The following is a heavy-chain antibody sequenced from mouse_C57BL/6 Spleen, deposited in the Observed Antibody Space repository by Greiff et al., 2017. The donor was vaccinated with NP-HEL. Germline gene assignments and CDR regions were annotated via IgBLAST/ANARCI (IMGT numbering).Heavy chain of an antibody. D-gene: IGHD1-1*01. J-gene: IGHJ3*01. CDR3: ARNYYGSSYGFAF. V-gene: IGHV1-72*01. Sequence: VQLQQPGAELVKPGASVKLSCKASGYTFTSYWMHWVKQRPGQGLEWIGRIDPNSGGTKYNEKFKSKATLTVDKPSSTAYMQFSSLTSEDSAVYYCARNYYGSSYGFAFWGQGTLVTVSA. CDR1: GYTFTSYW. CDR2: IDPNSGGT.